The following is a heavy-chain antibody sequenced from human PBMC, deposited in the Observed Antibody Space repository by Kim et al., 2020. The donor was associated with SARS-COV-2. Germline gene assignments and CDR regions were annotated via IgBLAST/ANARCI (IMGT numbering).Heavy chain of an antibody. J-gene: IGHJ6*02. CDR3: ARDLGYDFWSGYLSRGYYGMDV. CDR2: IYYSGST. V-gene: IGHV4-59*01. D-gene: IGHD3-3*01. Sequence: SETLSLTCTVSGGSISSYYWSWIRQPPGKGLEWIWYIYYSGSTNYNPSLKSRVTISVDTSKNQFSLKLSSVTAADTAVYYCARDLGYDFWSGYLSRGYYGMDVWGQGTTVTVSS. CDR1: GGSISSYY.